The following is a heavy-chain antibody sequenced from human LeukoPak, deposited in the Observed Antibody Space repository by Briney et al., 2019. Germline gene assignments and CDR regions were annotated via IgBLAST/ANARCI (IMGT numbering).Heavy chain of an antibody. CDR1: GFTFSNYA. CDR3: AKRISWYGTVDY. Sequence: GGSLRLSCAASGFTFSNYAMSWVRQAPGKGLEWVSTISNSGGSTYSADSMKGRFTISRDNSKNTLFLQMNSLRAEDTAVYYCAKRISWYGTVDYWGQGTLVTVSS. J-gene: IGHJ4*02. D-gene: IGHD6-13*01. V-gene: IGHV3-23*01. CDR2: ISNSGGST.